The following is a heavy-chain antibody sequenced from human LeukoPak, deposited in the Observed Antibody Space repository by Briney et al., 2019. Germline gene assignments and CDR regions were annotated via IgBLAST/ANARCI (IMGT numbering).Heavy chain of an antibody. CDR1: GFRLGSYS. CDR3: ARVLLERPGIDSFDM. CDR2: INSGSYTI. Sequence: GGSLRLSCGASGFRLGSYSMDWVRQAPGKGLEWAWHINSGSYTIYYADSVKGRFTISRDNAGNSLYLQMNSLRDEDTAVYYCARVLLERPGIDSFDMWGQGTMVTVSS. J-gene: IGHJ3*02. V-gene: IGHV3-48*02. D-gene: IGHD1-1*01.